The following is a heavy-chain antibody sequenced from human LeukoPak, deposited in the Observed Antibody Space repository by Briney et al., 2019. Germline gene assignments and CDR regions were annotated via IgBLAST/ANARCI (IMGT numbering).Heavy chain of an antibody. Sequence: GGSLRLSCAASGFTFSSYSMNWVRQAPGKGLEWVASISSSSRYIYYADSVKGRFTISRDNAKNSLYLQMNSLRAEDTAVYYCARVPPGSGYYPYDYWGQGTLVTVSS. CDR3: ARVPPGSGYYPYDY. D-gene: IGHD3-22*01. CDR1: GFTFSSYS. V-gene: IGHV3-21*01. J-gene: IGHJ4*02. CDR2: ISSSSRYI.